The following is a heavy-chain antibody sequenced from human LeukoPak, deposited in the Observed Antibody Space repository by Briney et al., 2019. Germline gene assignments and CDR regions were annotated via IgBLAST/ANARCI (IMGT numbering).Heavy chain of an antibody. CDR1: GYSFASYW. Sequence: AGESLKISCRGSGYSFASYWIGWVRQMPGEGLEWIGIMSPADSNTKYSPSFQGQVTISADKSISTAYLQWSSLKASDTAMYYCARRGGSWSVDYGGQGTLVTVSS. V-gene: IGHV5-51*01. CDR2: MSPADSNT. CDR3: ARRGGSWSVDY. J-gene: IGHJ4*02. D-gene: IGHD6-13*01.